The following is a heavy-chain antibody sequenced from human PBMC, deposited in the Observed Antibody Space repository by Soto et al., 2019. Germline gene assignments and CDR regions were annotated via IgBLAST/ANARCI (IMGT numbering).Heavy chain of an antibody. D-gene: IGHD2-15*01. CDR3: ARSEEDSDYYYYGLDV. V-gene: IGHV6-1*01. CDR1: GYSVSSSRVA. J-gene: IGHJ6*02. CDR2: TYYRSRWYS. Sequence: SQTLSLTCVISGYSVSSSRVALNLVRHSPARGIEWLGRTYYRSRWYSDFAVSVRGRIVINADTSKNQFSLQLNSVTPEDTAVYFCARSEEDSDYYYYGLDVWGQGTTVTVSS.